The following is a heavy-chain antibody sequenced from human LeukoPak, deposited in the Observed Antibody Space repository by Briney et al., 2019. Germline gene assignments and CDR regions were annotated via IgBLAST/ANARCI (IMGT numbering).Heavy chain of an antibody. CDR1: GYSISSGYY. CDR3: ARRAYTYYDYAWGSYGSWFDP. CDR2: IYHSGST. Sequence: PSETLSLTCTVSGYSISSGYYWGWIRQPPGKGLEWIGSIYHSGSTYYNPSLKSRVTISVDTSKNQFSLKLSSVTAADTAVYYCARRAYTYYDYAWGSYGSWFDPWGQGTLVTVSS. D-gene: IGHD3-16*01. V-gene: IGHV4-38-2*02. J-gene: IGHJ5*02.